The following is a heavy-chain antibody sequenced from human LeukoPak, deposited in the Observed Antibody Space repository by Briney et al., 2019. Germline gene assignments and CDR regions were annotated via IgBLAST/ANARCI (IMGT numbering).Heavy chain of an antibody. D-gene: IGHD6-19*01. CDR1: GYSISSGYY. Sequence: NPSETLSLTCTVSGYSISSGYYWGWIRPPPGKVLEWIGSIYHSGSTYYNPSLKSRVTISVDTSKNQFSLKLSSVTAADTAVYYCARGKPYQWLVLGRWFDPWGQGTLVTVSS. CDR2: IYHSGST. V-gene: IGHV4-38-2*02. J-gene: IGHJ5*02. CDR3: ARGKPYQWLVLGRWFDP.